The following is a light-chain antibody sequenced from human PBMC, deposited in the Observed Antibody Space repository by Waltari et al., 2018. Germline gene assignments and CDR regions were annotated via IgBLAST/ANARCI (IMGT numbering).Light chain of an antibody. CDR3: QQSFNTPPA. CDR2: EAS. CDR1: QSVATF. J-gene: IGKJ1*01. Sequence: DIQMTQSPSSLSASVGDRVTISCRASQSVATFLSWFQQKPNKAPKLLIYEASNLQSGVPSRFSGSGAGTEFTLTISSLQPEDFATYYCQQSFNTPPAFGQGTKVEVK. V-gene: IGKV1-39*01.